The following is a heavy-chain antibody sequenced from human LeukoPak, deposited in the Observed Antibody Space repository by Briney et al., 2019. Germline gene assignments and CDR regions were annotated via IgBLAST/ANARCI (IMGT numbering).Heavy chain of an antibody. V-gene: IGHV4-34*01. CDR1: GGSFSGYY. J-gene: IGHJ5*02. D-gene: IGHD3-10*01. Sequence: SETLSLTCAVYGGSFSGYYWSWIRQPPGKGLEWIGEINHSGSTNYNPSLKSRVTISVDTSKNQFSLKLSSVTAADTAVYYCARRKKLGEMVRGVINWFDPWGQGTLVTVSS. CDR2: INHSGST. CDR3: ARRKKLGEMVRGVINWFDP.